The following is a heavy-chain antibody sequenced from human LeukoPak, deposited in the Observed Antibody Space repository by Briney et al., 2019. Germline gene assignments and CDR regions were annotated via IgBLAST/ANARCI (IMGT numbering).Heavy chain of an antibody. Sequence: GGPLRLSCAASGFTFDDYAMHWVRQAPGKGLEWVSGISWNSGSIGYADSVKGRFTISRDNAKNSLYLQMNSLRAEDTAVYYCARRTGVAPRWGQGTLVTVSS. CDR1: GFTFDDYA. V-gene: IGHV3-9*01. CDR2: ISWNSGSI. D-gene: IGHD2-15*01. CDR3: ARRTGVAPR. J-gene: IGHJ4*02.